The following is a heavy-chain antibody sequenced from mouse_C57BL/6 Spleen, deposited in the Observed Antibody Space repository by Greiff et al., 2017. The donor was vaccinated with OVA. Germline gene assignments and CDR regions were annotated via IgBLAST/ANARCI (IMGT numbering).Heavy chain of an antibody. CDR1: GYAFSSSW. V-gene: IGHV1-82*01. Sequence: VQLKESGPELVKPGASVKISCKASGYAFSSSWMNWVKQRPGKGLEWIGRIYPGDGDTNYNGKFKGKATLTADKSSSTAYMQLSSLTSEDSAVYFCARYSNFDYWGQGTTLTVSS. J-gene: IGHJ2*01. CDR2: IYPGDGDT. CDR3: ARYSNFDY.